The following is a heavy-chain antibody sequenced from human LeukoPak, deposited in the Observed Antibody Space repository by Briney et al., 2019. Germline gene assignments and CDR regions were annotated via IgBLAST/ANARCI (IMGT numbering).Heavy chain of an antibody. CDR2: INPNSGGT. J-gene: IGHJ4*02. Sequence: ASVKVSCKASGYTFTGYYMHWVRQAPGQGLEWMGWINPNSGGTNYAQKFQGRVTMTRDTSISTAYMELSRLGSDDTAVYYCARDLGYCSGGSCYPTAYYFDYWGQGTLVTVSS. CDR3: ARDLGYCSGGSCYPTAYYFDY. V-gene: IGHV1-2*02. D-gene: IGHD2-15*01. CDR1: GYTFTGYY.